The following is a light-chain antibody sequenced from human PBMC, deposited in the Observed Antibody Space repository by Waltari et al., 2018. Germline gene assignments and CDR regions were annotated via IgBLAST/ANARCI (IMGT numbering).Light chain of an antibody. V-gene: IGLV2-8*01. Sequence: QSALTQPPSASGSPGPSVTLPCTGTSRHGGGSHHVSWYQRQPDKAPKLLIYEVTKRPSGVPDRFSGSKSGNTAFLTVSGLQAEDEGDYYCDSYAGTKTLLFGGGTKLTVL. J-gene: IGLJ2*01. CDR1: SRHGGGSHH. CDR2: EVT. CDR3: DSYAGTKTLL.